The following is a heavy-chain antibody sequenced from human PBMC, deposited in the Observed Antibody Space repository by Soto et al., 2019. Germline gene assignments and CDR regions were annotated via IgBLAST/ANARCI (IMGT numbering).Heavy chain of an antibody. CDR1: GGSISSGGYF. J-gene: IGHJ4*02. CDR2: IYYSGRT. D-gene: IGHD6-13*01. Sequence: SETLSLTCTVSGGSISSGGYFWSWVRQHPGKGLEWIGNIYYSGRTYYNPSLKSRVTISVDTSKNQFSLKLSSVTAADTAVYYCARFAKEENPRVGSWYYFDYWGQGTRVTVS. V-gene: IGHV4-31*03. CDR3: ARFAKEENPRVGSWYYFDY.